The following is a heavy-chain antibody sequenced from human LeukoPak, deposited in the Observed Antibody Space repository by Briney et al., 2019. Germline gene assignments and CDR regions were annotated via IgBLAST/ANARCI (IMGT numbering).Heavy chain of an antibody. CDR3: AKEGRSLQTY. D-gene: IGHD5-24*01. V-gene: IGHV3-7*03. CDR1: GFTFSNYG. CDR2: IKEDGTET. Sequence: PGGSLRLSCVASGFTFSNYGMHWVRLAPGKGLEWVANIKEDGTETYYVDSVKGRFTISRDNAKNSLYLQMNSLRVEDTAVYYCAKEGRSLQTYWGQGTLVTSPQ. J-gene: IGHJ4*02.